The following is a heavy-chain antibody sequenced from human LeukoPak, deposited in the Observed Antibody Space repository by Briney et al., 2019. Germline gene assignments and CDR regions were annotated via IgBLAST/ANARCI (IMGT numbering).Heavy chain of an antibody. CDR1: GGSISSSSYY. CDR2: IYYSGST. J-gene: IGHJ5*02. Sequence: PSETLSLTCTVSGGSISSSSYYWGWIRQPPGKGLEWIGYIYYSGSTNYNPSLKSRVTISVDTSKNQFSLKLSSVTAADTAVYYCASCGPNSGSHNPGTPWGQGTLVTVSS. CDR3: ASCGPNSGSHNPGTP. V-gene: IGHV4-61*05. D-gene: IGHD1-26*01.